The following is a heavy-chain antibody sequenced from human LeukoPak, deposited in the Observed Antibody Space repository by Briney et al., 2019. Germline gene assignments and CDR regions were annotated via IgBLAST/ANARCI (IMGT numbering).Heavy chain of an antibody. CDR2: IIPIFGTA. Sequence: GASVKVSCKASGGTFSSYAISWVRQAPGQGLEWTGGIIPIFGTANYAQKFQGRVTITADESTSTAYMELSSLRSKDTAVYYCARDRSSGSYTYWGQGTLVTVSS. CDR1: GGTFSSYA. J-gene: IGHJ4*02. V-gene: IGHV1-69*01. D-gene: IGHD6-19*01. CDR3: ARDRSSGSYTY.